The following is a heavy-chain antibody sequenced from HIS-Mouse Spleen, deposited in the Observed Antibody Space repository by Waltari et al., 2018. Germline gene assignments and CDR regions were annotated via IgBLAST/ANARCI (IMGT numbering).Heavy chain of an antibody. D-gene: IGHD6-13*01. CDR1: GGSFSGYY. J-gene: IGHJ6*02. CDR2: INHSGST. V-gene: IGHV4-34*01. CDR3: ARGEAEIAAAAYYYYYGMDV. Sequence: QVQLQQWGAGLLKPSETLSLTCAVYGGSFSGYYWSWIRQPPGKGLKWIGEINHSGSTTVTPSRKSGGTKSGDTSKTQFPLKLSAVTAADTAVYYCARGEAEIAAAAYYYYYGMDVWGQGTTVTVSS.